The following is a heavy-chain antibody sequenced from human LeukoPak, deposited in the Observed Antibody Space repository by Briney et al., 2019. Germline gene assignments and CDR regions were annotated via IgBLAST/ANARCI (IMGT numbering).Heavy chain of an antibody. CDR3: AKEGYDYVWGSYRYRYYYYYMDV. CDR2: IRYDGSNK. J-gene: IGHJ6*03. CDR1: GFTFSSYG. V-gene: IGHV3-30*02. Sequence: PGGSLRLSCAASGFTFSSYGMHWVRQAPGKGLEWVAFIRYDGSNKYYADSVKGRFTISRDNSKNTLYLQMNSLRAEGTAVYYCAKEGYDYVWGSYRYRYYYYYMDVWGKGTTVTVSS. D-gene: IGHD3-16*02.